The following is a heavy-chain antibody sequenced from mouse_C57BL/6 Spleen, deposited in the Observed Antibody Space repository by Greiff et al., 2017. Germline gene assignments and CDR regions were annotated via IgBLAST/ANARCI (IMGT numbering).Heavy chain of an antibody. Sequence: QVHVKQSGAELVRPGASVTLSCKASGYTFTDYEMHWVKQTPVHGLEWIGAIDPETGGTAYNQKVKGKAILTADKSSSTAYMELRSLTSEDSAVYYCTRALDSSGSNYWGQGTTLTVSS. CDR3: TRALDSSGSNY. J-gene: IGHJ2*01. V-gene: IGHV1-15*01. CDR1: GYTFTDYE. D-gene: IGHD3-2*02. CDR2: IDPETGGT.